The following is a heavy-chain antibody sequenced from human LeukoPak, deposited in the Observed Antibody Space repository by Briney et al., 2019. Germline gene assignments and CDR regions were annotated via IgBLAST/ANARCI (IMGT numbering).Heavy chain of an antibody. CDR1: GGSISSITYY. Sequence: SETLSLTCSVSGGSISSITYYWGWIRQPPGKGLEWIGSIYYTGSTYYNPSLKSRVTISVDTSKNQFSLKLSSVTAADTAVYYCARGGYEYVWGTYRPPDYWGQGTLVTVSS. V-gene: IGHV4-39*07. D-gene: IGHD3-16*02. CDR2: IYYTGST. CDR3: ARGGYEYVWGTYRPPDY. J-gene: IGHJ4*02.